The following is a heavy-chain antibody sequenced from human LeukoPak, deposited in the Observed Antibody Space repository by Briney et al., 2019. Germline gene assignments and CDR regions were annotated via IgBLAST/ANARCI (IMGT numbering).Heavy chain of an antibody. CDR3: ARGGYSYGYWFFAFDI. CDR1: GFTFSSYE. Sequence: GGSLRLSCAASGFTFSSYEMNWVRQAPGKGLECVSYISSSGSTIYYADSVKGRFTISRDNAKNSLYLQMNSLRAEDTAVYYCARGGYSYGYWFFAFDIWGQGTMVTVSS. CDR2: ISSSGSTI. V-gene: IGHV3-48*03. J-gene: IGHJ3*02. D-gene: IGHD5-18*01.